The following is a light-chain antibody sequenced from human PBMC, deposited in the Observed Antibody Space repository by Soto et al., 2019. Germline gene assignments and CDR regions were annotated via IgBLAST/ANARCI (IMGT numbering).Light chain of an antibody. CDR3: QQGSDWPPT. CDR2: DAF. V-gene: IGKV3-11*01. Sequence: EIVLTQSPATLSLSPGERATLSCRASQSVSTYLAWYQQKPGQAPSLLIYDAFTRATGIPATFSGSGSGTDFTLPISSLEPEDFAVYYCQQGSDWPPTFGQGTKVEIK. CDR1: QSVSTY. J-gene: IGKJ1*01.